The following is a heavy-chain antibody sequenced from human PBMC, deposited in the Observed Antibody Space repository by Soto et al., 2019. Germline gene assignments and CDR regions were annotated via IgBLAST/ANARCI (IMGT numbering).Heavy chain of an antibody. D-gene: IGHD3-3*01. CDR2: IYYSGST. CDR1: GGSISSGDYY. J-gene: IGHJ5*02. V-gene: IGHV4-30-4*01. Sequence: SETLSLTCTVSGGSISSGDYYWSWIRQPPGKGLEWIGYIYYSGSTYYNPSLKSRVTISVDTSKNQFSLKLSSVTAADTAVYYRARGRSLGSIVGPWGPGTLVT. CDR3: ARGRSLGSIVGP.